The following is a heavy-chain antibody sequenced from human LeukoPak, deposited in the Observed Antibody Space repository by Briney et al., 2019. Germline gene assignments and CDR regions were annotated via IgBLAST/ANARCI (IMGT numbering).Heavy chain of an antibody. J-gene: IGHJ4*02. V-gene: IGHV3-30*02. CDR3: AKRGDDRSGNPFDY. Sequence: GGSLRLSCAASGFTFSSYGMHWVRQAPGRGLEWVAFIYYDGSNKYYSDSVKGRFTISRDNSKNTLYLQMNSLRAEDTAVYYCAKRGDDRSGNPFDYWGQGTLVTVSS. CDR1: GFTFSSYG. CDR2: IYYDGSNK. D-gene: IGHD1-26*01.